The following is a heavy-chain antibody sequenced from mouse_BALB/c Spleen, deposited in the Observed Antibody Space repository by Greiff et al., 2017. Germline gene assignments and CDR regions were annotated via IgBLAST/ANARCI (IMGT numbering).Heavy chain of an antibody. CDR2: ISSGGST. Sequence: EVQVVESGGGLVKPGGSLKLSCAASGFTFSSYAMSWVRQTPEKRLEWVASISSGGSTYYPDSVKGRFTISRDNARNILYLQMSSLRSEDTAMYYCARIYYGYDVNAMDYWGQGTSVTVSS. CDR1: GFTFSSYA. CDR3: ARIYYGYDVNAMDY. J-gene: IGHJ4*01. D-gene: IGHD2-2*01. V-gene: IGHV5-6-5*01.